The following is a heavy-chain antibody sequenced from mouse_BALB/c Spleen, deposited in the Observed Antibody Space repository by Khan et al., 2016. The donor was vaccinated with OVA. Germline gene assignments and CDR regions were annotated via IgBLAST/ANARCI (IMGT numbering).Heavy chain of an antibody. CDR1: GYTFTNNG. CDR3: SRGGCSGTMDY. V-gene: IGHV9-3-1*01. J-gene: IGHJ4*01. Sequence: QIQLVQSGPELKKPGETVKISCKASGYTFTNNGMNWVKQAPGKGLKWMGWINTYTGEPTYANDFKGRFAFSLETSASTAFLQINNLKNEDTATYFYSRGGCSGTMDYWGQRTSVTVSS. CDR2: INTYTGEP.